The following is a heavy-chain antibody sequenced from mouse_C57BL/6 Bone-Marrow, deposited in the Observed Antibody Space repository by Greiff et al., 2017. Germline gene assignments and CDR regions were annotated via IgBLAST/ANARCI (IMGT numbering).Heavy chain of an antibody. CDR2: IYPGGGYT. V-gene: IGHV1-63*01. CDR1: GYTFTNYW. CDR3: ARLGYYGSSEFAY. Sequence: QVQLQHSGAELVRPGTSVKMSCKASGYTFTNYWIGWAKQRPGHGLEWIGDIYPGGGYTNYNEKFKGKATLTADKSSSTAYMQFSSLTSEDSAIYYCARLGYYGSSEFAYWGQGTLVTVSA. J-gene: IGHJ3*01. D-gene: IGHD1-1*01.